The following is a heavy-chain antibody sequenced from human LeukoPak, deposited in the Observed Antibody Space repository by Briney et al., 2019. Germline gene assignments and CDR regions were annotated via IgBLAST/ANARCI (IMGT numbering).Heavy chain of an antibody. V-gene: IGHV4-59*01. D-gene: IGHD4-17*01. J-gene: IGHJ6*03. Sequence: SETLSLTXTVSGGSISSYYWSWIRQAPGKGLEWIGYIYYSGSTNYNPSLKSRVTISVDTSKNQFSLKVSSVTAADTAVYYCARAPGSDYYPYYYMDVWGKGTTVTVSS. CDR1: GGSISSYY. CDR3: ARAPGSDYYPYYYMDV. CDR2: IYYSGST.